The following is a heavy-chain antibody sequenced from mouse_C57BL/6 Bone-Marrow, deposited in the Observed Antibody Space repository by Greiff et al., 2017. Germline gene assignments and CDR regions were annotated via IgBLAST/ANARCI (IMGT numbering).Heavy chain of an antibody. Sequence: VQLQQSGTVLARPGASVKMSCKTSGYTFTSYWMHWVKQRPGQGLEWIGAIYPGNSDTSYNQKFKGKAKLTAVTSASTAYMELSSLTNEDSAVYYCTRGIYYGNYCYFDYWGQGTTLTVSS. CDR3: TRGIYYGNYCYFDY. V-gene: IGHV1-5*01. CDR1: GYTFTSYW. J-gene: IGHJ2*01. CDR2: IYPGNSDT. D-gene: IGHD2-1*01.